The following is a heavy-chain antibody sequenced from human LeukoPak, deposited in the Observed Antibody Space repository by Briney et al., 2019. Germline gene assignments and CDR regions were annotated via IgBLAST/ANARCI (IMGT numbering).Heavy chain of an antibody. Sequence: GGSLRLSCAASGFTFSSYWMNWARQAPGKGLEWVASINRNGNVNYYVDSVKGRSTISRDNAKNSLYLQMSNLRAEDTAVYFCARGGGLDVWGQGATVTVSS. CDR1: GFTFSSYW. CDR3: ARGGGLDV. V-gene: IGHV3-7*03. J-gene: IGHJ6*02. CDR2: INRNGNVN. D-gene: IGHD3-16*01.